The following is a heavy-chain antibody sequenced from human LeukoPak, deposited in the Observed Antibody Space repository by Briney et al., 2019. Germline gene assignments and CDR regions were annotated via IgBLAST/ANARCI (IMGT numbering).Heavy chain of an antibody. CDR2: IRGDAGST. CDR3: GGVRWGQIDY. Sequence: GSLRLSCAASGFTFDAFGMTWVRQAPGKGLEWVSAIRGDAGSTGYADSVKGRFTISRDNAKNSLSLQMSSLRVEDTAVYYCGGVRWGQIDYWGQGTLITVSS. CDR1: GFTFDAFG. V-gene: IGHV3-20*04. D-gene: IGHD1-26*01. J-gene: IGHJ4*02.